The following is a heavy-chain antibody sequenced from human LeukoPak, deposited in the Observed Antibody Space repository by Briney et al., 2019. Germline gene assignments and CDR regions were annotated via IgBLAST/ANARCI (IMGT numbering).Heavy chain of an antibody. Sequence: PGGSLRLSCAASGFTFSSYGMHWVRQAPGKGLEWVAVISYDGSNKYYADSVKGRFTISRDNSKITLYLQMNSLRAEDTAVYYCAKVGGTWFDPWGQGTLVTVSS. J-gene: IGHJ5*02. D-gene: IGHD3-16*01. CDR1: GFTFSSYG. V-gene: IGHV3-30*18. CDR3: AKVGGTWFDP. CDR2: ISYDGSNK.